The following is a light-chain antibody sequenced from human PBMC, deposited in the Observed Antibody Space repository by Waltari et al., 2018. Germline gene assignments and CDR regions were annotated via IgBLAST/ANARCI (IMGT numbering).Light chain of an antibody. J-gene: IGKJ1*01. CDR1: QTVSSTY. V-gene: IGKV3-20*01. CDR2: STS. Sequence: EIVLTQSPGTLSLSPGEGATLSCRASQTVSSTYLAWYQQKPGQAPILLIYSTSTRATGIPDKFSGSGSGTDFTLTISRLEPEDFAVYYCQLYDGSRTFGQGTKVEIK. CDR3: QLYDGSRT.